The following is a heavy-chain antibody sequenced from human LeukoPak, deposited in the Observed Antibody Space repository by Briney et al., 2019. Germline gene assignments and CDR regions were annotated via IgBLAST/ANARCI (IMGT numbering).Heavy chain of an antibody. V-gene: IGHV3-7*01. CDR1: GFNFNTYT. CDR2: IKQDGSEK. CDR3: AREDDWNYEDY. Sequence: GGSLRLSCAASGFNFNTYTMNWVRQAPGKGLEWVANIKQDGSEKYYVDSVKGRFTISRDNAKNSLYLQMNSLRAEDTAIYYCAREDDWNYEDYWGQGTLVTVSS. D-gene: IGHD1-7*01. J-gene: IGHJ4*02.